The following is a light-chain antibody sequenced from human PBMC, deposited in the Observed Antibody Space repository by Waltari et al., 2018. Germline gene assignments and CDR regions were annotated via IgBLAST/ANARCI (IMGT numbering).Light chain of an antibody. CDR1: ISNIGKNH. V-gene: IGLV1-51*01. CDR3: GSWDSSLSIVV. CDR2: ANS. Sequence: QSVLTQAPSMSAAPGQKVAISCSGGISNIGKNHVSWYPRLPGTAPKLLIFANSERPSGIPDRFAGSLSGTSAILTISGLQTGDEAEYFCGSWDSSLSIVVFGGGTKLTVL. J-gene: IGLJ2*01.